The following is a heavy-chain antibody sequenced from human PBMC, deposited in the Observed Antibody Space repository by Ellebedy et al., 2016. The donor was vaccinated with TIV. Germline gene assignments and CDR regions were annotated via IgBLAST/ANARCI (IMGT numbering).Heavy chain of an antibody. Sequence: SQTLSLTXXISGDSVSGNSVAWSWIRQSPSRGLEWLGRTYYRSKWYTHYAESVQSRLTINPDTSKNQFSLQLNSVTPEDTAVYYCARDFTTVRGVMNPFDHWGQGILVTVSS. CDR3: ARDFTTVRGVMNPFDH. V-gene: IGHV6-1*01. CDR1: GDSVSGNSVA. J-gene: IGHJ5*02. CDR2: TYYRSKWYT. D-gene: IGHD3-10*01.